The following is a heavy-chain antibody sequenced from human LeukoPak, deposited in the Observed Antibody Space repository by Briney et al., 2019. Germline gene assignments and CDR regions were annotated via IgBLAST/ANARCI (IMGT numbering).Heavy chain of an antibody. Sequence: GESLKISCKGSGYSFTSYWIAWVRQMPGKGLEWMGIIYPGDSDTRYSPSFQGQVTISADKSISTAYLQWSSLTASDTAMYYCARKGAVAATAMDPWYFDYWGQGTLVTVSS. CDR2: IYPGDSDT. V-gene: IGHV5-51*01. J-gene: IGHJ4*02. CDR1: GYSFTSYW. CDR3: ARKGAVAATAMDPWYFDY. D-gene: IGHD5-18*01.